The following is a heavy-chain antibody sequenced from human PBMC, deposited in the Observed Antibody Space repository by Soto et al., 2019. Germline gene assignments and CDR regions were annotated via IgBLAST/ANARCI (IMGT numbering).Heavy chain of an antibody. CDR2: SSAYNGNT. CDR3: ARDQWTDYGGNSHYYYGMDV. J-gene: IGHJ6*02. D-gene: IGHD4-17*01. CDR1: GYIFTSYG. V-gene: IGHV1-18*04. Sequence: QVQLVQSGAEVKKPWASVKVSCKASGYIFTSYGISWVRQAPGQGLEWMGWSSAYNGNTNYAQKLQGRVTMTTDTPPSTAYMEMRSLRSDDTAVYYCARDQWTDYGGNSHYYYGMDVWGQGPTVTVSS.